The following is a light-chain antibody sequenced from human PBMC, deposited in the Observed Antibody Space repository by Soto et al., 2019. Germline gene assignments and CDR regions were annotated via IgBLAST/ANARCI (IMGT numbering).Light chain of an antibody. CDR1: QSVSSN. V-gene: IGKV3-15*01. Sequence: EIVMTQSPATLSVSPGERATLSCRASQSVSSNLAWYQQKPGQAPSLLIYGASTRATGTPARFSGSGSGTDFTLTISRLEPEDFAVYYCQQYSRAPLTFGQGTKVDIK. J-gene: IGKJ1*01. CDR3: QQYSRAPLT. CDR2: GAS.